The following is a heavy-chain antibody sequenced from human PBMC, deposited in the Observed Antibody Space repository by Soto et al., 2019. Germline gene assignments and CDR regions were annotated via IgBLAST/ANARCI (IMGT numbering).Heavy chain of an antibody. J-gene: IGHJ6*02. CDR1: GGTFSSYA. Sequence: QVQLVQSGAEVKKPGSSVKVSCKASGGTFSSYAISWVRQAPGQGLEWMGGIIPIFGTANYAEKFQGRVTITADESTSTAYTELSSLRSEDTAVYYCARAETYYDFWSGYWNYYYYGMDVWGQGTTVTVSS. V-gene: IGHV1-69*12. CDR3: ARAETYYDFWSGYWNYYYYGMDV. CDR2: IIPIFGTA. D-gene: IGHD3-3*01.